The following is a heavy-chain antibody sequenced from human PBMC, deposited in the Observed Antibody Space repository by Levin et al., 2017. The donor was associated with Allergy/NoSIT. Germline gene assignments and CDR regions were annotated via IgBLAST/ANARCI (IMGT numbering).Heavy chain of an antibody. D-gene: IGHD3-10*01. CDR3: AKDTLAPGAFDY. CDR2: ISGSGGST. V-gene: IGHV3-23*01. J-gene: IGHJ4*02. CDR1: GFTFRSYA. Sequence: LSLPCAASGFTFRSYAMSWVRQAPGKGLEWVSAISGSGGSTYYADSVKDRFTISRDNSKNTLYLQMNSLRAEDTAVYYCAKDTLAPGAFDYWGQGTLVTVSS.